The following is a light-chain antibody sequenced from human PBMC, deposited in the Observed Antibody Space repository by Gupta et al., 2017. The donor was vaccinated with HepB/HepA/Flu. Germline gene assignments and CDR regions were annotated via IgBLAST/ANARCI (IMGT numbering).Light chain of an antibody. CDR2: DAS. Sequence: EIVLTQSPATLSLSPGEKATLSCRASQSVSSYLAWYQQKPGQAPRLLIYDASNRATGIPARFSGSGSGTDFTLTISSREPEDFAVYYCQQRSNWSPYTFGQGTKMEIK. J-gene: IGKJ2*01. CDR1: QSVSSY. CDR3: QQRSNWSPYT. V-gene: IGKV3-11*01.